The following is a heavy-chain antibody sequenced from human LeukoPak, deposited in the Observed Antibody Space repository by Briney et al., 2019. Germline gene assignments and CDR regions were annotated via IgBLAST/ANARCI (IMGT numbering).Heavy chain of an antibody. CDR1: GYTSTSYD. CDR2: MNPNSGNT. D-gene: IGHD3-22*01. V-gene: IGHV1-8*01. CDR3: ASRPEYYYDSSGYPPEDAFDI. Sequence: ASVKVSCKASGYTSTSYDINWVRQATGQGLEWMGWMNPNSGNTGYAQKFQGRVTMTRNTSISTAYMELSSLRSEDTAVYYCASRPEYYYDSSGYPPEDAFDIWGQGTMVTVSS. J-gene: IGHJ3*02.